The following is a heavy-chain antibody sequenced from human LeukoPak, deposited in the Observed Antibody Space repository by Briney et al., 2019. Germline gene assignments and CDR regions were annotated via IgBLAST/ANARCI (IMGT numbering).Heavy chain of an antibody. CDR3: TRSPMTTWNWFDP. D-gene: IGHD4-11*01. Sequence: GGSLRLSCAASGFTFSGSAMHWVRQASGKGLEWGGRIRSKANSYATAYAASVKGRFTISRDDSKNTAYLQMNSRKTEDTAVYYCTRSPMTTWNWFDPLGQGTLVTVSS. CDR1: GFTFSGSA. CDR2: IRSKANSYAT. V-gene: IGHV3-73*01. J-gene: IGHJ5*02.